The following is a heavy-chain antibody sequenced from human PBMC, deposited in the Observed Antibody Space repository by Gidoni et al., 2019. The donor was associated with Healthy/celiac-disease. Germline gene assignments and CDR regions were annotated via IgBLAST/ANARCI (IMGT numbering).Heavy chain of an antibody. CDR3: AAKDWFDP. Sequence: QVQLVESGGGVVQPGRSLSLSCAASGFTFSSYGMHWVRQAPGKGLEWVAVISYDGSNKYYADSVKGRFTISRDNSKNTLYLQMNSLRAEDTAVYYCAAKDWFDPWGQGTLVTVSS. CDR1: GFTFSSYG. J-gene: IGHJ5*02. V-gene: IGHV3-30*03. CDR2: ISYDGSNK.